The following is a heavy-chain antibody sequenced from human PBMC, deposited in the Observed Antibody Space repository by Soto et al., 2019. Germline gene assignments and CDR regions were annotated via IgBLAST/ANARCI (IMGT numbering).Heavy chain of an antibody. CDR1: GFTFSSYS. J-gene: IGHJ6*03. CDR2: ISSSSSYI. Sequence: PGGSLRLSCAASGFTFSSYSMNWVRQAPGKELEWVSSISSSSSYIYYADSVKGRFTISRDNAKNSLYLQLNSLRAEDTAVYYCARVPPLGVRGVIGDYMDFWGRGTTVTVSS. V-gene: IGHV3-21*01. D-gene: IGHD3-10*01. CDR3: ARVPPLGVRGVIGDYMDF.